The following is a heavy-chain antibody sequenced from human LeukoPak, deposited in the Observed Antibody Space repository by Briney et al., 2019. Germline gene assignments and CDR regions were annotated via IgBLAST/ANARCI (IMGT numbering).Heavy chain of an antibody. CDR2: ISSNGGST. CDR3: VKDATYSYGLVTYFDY. CDR1: GFTFSSYA. D-gene: IGHD5-18*01. Sequence: QPGGSLRLSCSASGFTFSSYAMHWVRQPPGKGLEYVSAISSNGGSTYYADSVKGRFTISRDNSKNTLYLQMSSLRAEDTAVYYCVKDATYSYGLVTYFDYWGQGTLVTVSS. V-gene: IGHV3-64D*06. J-gene: IGHJ4*02.